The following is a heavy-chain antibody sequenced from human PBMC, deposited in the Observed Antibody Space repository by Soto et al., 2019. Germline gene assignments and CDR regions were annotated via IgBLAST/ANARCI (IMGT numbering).Heavy chain of an antibody. CDR3: ARVRQYCSATSCYLDP. Sequence: SETLSLTCAVSGDSISSSNWWHWVRQPPGKGLEWIGEIHHSGTTNYNPSLKSRVAISVDRSKNQFSLKLNSVTAADTAVYYCARVRQYCSATSCYLDPWGQGTLVTVSS. CDR2: IHHSGTT. J-gene: IGHJ5*02. D-gene: IGHD2-2*01. CDR1: GDSISSSNW. V-gene: IGHV4-4*02.